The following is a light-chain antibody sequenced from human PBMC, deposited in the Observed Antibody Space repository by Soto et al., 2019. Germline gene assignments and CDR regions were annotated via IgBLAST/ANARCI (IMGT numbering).Light chain of an antibody. CDR1: QSIVTY. CDR3: QLYETFSGT. Sequence: DIQMNQSPSSLSASVGDRVTITCRASQSIVTYLNWYLQKPGKAPKLLIYAATSLQSGVPSRFSGSGSGTKFTLTIASLQPDDFATYYCQLYETFSGTFGPGTKVDI. CDR2: AAT. V-gene: IGKV1-39*01. J-gene: IGKJ1*01.